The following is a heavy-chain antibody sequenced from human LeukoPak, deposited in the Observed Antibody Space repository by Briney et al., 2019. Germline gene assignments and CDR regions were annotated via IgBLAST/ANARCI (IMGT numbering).Heavy chain of an antibody. V-gene: IGHV3-74*01. CDR2: INSDGSST. CDR3: ARDPYYDFWSGYYLTHSFDY. Sequence: GGSLRLSCAASGFTFSSYWMHWVRQAPGKGLVWVSRINSDGSSTSYADSVKGRFTISRDNAKNTLYLQMNSLRAEDTAVYYCARDPYYDFWSGYYLTHSFDYWGQGTLVTVSS. D-gene: IGHD3-3*01. CDR1: GFTFSSYW. J-gene: IGHJ4*02.